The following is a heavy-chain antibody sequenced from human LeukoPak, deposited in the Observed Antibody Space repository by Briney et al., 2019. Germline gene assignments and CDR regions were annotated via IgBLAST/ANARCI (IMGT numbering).Heavy chain of an antibody. V-gene: IGHV1-46*01. D-gene: IGHD2/OR15-2a*01. J-gene: IGHJ4*02. CDR2: INPSGGST. CDR1: GYTFTSYY. CDR3: AREGSDNNFDY. Sequence: GASVKVSCKASGYTFTSYYMHWVRQAPGQGLEWMGIINPSGGSTRYAQKFQGRVTMTRDTSTSTVYMELSSLRSEDTAVYYCAREGSDNNFDYWGQGTLVTVSS.